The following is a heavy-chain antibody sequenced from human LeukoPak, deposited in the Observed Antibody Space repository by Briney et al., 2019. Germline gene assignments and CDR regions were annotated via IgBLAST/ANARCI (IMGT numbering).Heavy chain of an antibody. D-gene: IGHD6-6*01. CDR3: ARERIRGSSYYYYGMDV. CDR1: GFTFSSYG. CDR2: IWYDGTNE. V-gene: IGHV3-33*01. J-gene: IGHJ6*02. Sequence: GRSLRLSCAASGFTFSSYGMHWVRQAPGKGLEWVAIIWYDGTNEYYTDSVKGRFTISRDNSKNTLYLQMNSLRADDTAVYYCARERIRGSSYYYYGMDVWGQGTTVTVSS.